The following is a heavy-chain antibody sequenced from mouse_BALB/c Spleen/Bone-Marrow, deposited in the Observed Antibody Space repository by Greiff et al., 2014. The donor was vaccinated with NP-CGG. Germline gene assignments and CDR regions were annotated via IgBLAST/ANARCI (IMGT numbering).Heavy chain of an antibody. CDR2: IFPGDNST. CDR3: AHDGLLPGMDY. CDR1: GYTFTSYD. J-gene: IGHJ4*01. Sequence: QVHLQQPGAELVKPGASVKLSCKASGYTFTSYDINWVRQRPEQGLEWIGWIFPGDNSTKYNEKFKGKATLTTDKSSSTAYMQLSRLTSEDSAVYFCAHDGLLPGMDYWGQGTSVTVSS. D-gene: IGHD2-3*01. V-gene: IGHV1S56*01.